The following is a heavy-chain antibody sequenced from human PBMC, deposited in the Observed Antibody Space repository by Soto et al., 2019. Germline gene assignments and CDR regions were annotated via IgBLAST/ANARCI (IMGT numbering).Heavy chain of an antibody. CDR3: ARQDGYSYGYYFVY. D-gene: IGHD5-18*01. CDR2: INPNSGGT. CDR1: GYTFTDYD. V-gene: IGHV1-2*04. J-gene: IGHJ4*02. Sequence: ASVKVSCKASGYTFTDYDMHWVRQAPGQGLEWMGWINPNSGGTNYAQKFQGWVTMTRDTSISTAYMELSRLRSDDTAVYYCARQDGYSYGYYFVYWGQGTLVTVSS.